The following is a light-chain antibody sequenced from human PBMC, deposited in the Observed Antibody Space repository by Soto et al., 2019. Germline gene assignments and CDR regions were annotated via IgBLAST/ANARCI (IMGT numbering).Light chain of an antibody. J-gene: IGKJ1*01. Sequence: EIVLTQSPGTLSLSPGERATLSCSASQSVSNNYLAWYQQKPGQAPRLLIYGASNRATGIPDRFSGSGSGTDVTLTITRIEPEDVAVYYCQQYGSSGTFGQGTKVEIK. CDR1: QSVSNNY. CDR2: GAS. CDR3: QQYGSSGT. V-gene: IGKV3-20*01.